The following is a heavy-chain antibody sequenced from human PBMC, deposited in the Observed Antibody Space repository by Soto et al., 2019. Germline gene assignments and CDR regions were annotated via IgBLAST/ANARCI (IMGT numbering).Heavy chain of an antibody. CDR2: IYYSGST. V-gene: IGHV4-31*03. CDR1: GGSVSSGDYY. Sequence: SETLSLTCTVSGGSVSSGDYYWSWIRQHPGKGLEWIGYIYYSGSTYYNPSLKSRVTISLDTSKNQFSLKLSSVTAADTAVYYCARGNTMVRGVTISYFDYWGQGTLVTVSS. J-gene: IGHJ4*02. D-gene: IGHD3-10*01. CDR3: ARGNTMVRGVTISYFDY.